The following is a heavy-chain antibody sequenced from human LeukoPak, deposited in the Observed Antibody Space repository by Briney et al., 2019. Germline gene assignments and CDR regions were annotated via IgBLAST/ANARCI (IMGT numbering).Heavy chain of an antibody. D-gene: IGHD2-2*01. CDR3: TTDLIVVVPTFDY. CDR2: IKSKTDGGTT. V-gene: IGHV3-15*01. CDR1: GFTFSNAW. Sequence: PGGSLRLSCAASGFTFSNAWMSWVRQAPGKGLEWVGRIKSKTDGGTTDYAAPVKGRFTTSRDDSKNTLYLQMNSLKTEDTAVYYCTTDLIVVVPTFDYWGQGTLVTVSS. J-gene: IGHJ4*02.